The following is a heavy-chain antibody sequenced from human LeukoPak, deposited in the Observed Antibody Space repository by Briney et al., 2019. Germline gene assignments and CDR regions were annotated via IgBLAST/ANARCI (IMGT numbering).Heavy chain of an antibody. J-gene: IGHJ2*01. V-gene: IGHV4-34*01. CDR1: GGSFSGYY. Sequence: PSETLSLTCAVYGGSFSGYYWSWIRQPPGKGLEWIGEINHSGSTNYNPSLKSRVTISVDTSKNQFSLKLSSVTAADTAVYYCARGCSSSWFYWYFDLWGRGTLVTVSS. D-gene: IGHD6-13*01. CDR2: INHSGST. CDR3: ARGCSSSWFYWYFDL.